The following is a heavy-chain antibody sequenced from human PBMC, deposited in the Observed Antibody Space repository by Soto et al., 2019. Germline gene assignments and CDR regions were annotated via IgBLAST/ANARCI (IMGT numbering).Heavy chain of an antibody. D-gene: IGHD5-12*01. CDR2: INHSGST. CDR1: GGSFSGYY. J-gene: IGHJ4*02. V-gene: IGHV4-34*01. Sequence: PSETLSLTCAVYGGSFSGYYWSWIRQPPGKGLEWIGEINHSGSTNYNPSLKSRVTISVDTSKNQFSLKLSSVTAADTAVYYCASGRGYSGYDLATFDYWGQGTLVTVSS. CDR3: ASGRGYSGYDLATFDY.